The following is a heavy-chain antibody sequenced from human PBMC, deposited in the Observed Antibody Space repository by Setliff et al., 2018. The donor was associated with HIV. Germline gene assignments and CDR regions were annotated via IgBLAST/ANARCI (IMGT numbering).Heavy chain of an antibody. D-gene: IGHD6-19*01. J-gene: IGHJ5*02. CDR1: GYTFTSYG. CDR3: ARFAVAGTKWSDP. CDR2: ISAYNGNT. V-gene: IGHV1-18*01. Sequence: GASVKVSCKASGYTFTSYGISWVRQAPGQGLEWMGWISAYNGNTNYAQQLQGRVTLTTDTSTSTAYMELRSLRSDDAAVYYCARFAVAGTKWSDPWGQGTLVTV.